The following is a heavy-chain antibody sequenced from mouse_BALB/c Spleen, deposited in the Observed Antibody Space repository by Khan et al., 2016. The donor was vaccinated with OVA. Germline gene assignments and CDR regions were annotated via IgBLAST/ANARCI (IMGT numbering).Heavy chain of an antibody. CDR2: ISYSGST. CDR3: ARTASIKY. CDR1: GYSITSGYG. V-gene: IGHV3-2*02. D-gene: IGHD1-2*01. J-gene: IGHJ2*01. Sequence: EVQLLESGPGLVKPSQSLSLPCTVTGYSITSGYGWNWIRQFPGNKLEWMGYISYSGSTNYTASLNSRISITRDTSKNQFFLQLNSVTTEDTATYYWARTASIKYWGQGTTLTVSS.